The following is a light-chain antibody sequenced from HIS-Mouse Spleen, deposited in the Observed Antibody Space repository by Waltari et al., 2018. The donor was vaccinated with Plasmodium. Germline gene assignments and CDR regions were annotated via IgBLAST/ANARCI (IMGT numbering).Light chain of an antibody. V-gene: IGLV2-14*03. Sequence: QSALTQPASVSGSPGQSITISCTGTSSDVGGYNYVSWYQQHPGKSPKLMIYDVSNRPTGVSNLFSGSKSGNTASLTISGLQAEHEADYYCSSYTSSSTLVFGGGTKLTVL. J-gene: IGLJ2*01. CDR2: DVS. CDR1: SSDVGGYNY. CDR3: SSYTSSSTLV.